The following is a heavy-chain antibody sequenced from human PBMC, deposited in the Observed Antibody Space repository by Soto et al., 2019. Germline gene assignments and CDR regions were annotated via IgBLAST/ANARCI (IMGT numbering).Heavy chain of an antibody. CDR3: ARSAHLFDY. Sequence: QVQLQQWGAGLLKPSETLSLTCAVYGGSFSDYYWSWIRQPPGKGLEWIGEINHSGHTNYNPSLKSRVTISVDTSRNQFSLKLSSVTAADTAVYYCARSAHLFDYWGQGTLLTVSS. CDR2: INHSGHT. V-gene: IGHV4-34*01. J-gene: IGHJ4*02. CDR1: GGSFSDYY.